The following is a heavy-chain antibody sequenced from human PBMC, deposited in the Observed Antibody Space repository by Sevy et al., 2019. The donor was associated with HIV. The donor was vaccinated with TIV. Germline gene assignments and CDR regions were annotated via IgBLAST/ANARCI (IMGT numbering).Heavy chain of an antibody. Sequence: GGSLRLSCVASGFTFSNYAMNWVRQAPGKGLEWVSTIFRSGGVTYYADSVKGRWTISRDNFKNTLNLQMHSLRAEDTAVYYCAGGRYDSSGSFDAFDIWGQGTMVTVSS. CDR3: AGGRYDSSGSFDAFDI. CDR2: IFRSGGVT. J-gene: IGHJ3*02. D-gene: IGHD3-22*01. V-gene: IGHV3-23*01. CDR1: GFTFSNYA.